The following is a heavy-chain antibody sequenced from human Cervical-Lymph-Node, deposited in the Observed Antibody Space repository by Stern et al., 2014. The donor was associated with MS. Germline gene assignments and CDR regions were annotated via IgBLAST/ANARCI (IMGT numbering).Heavy chain of an antibody. CDR2: LYWDDDK. V-gene: IGHV2-5*02. D-gene: IGHD1-1*01. J-gene: IGHJ4*02. CDR1: GFSLSTRGVG. Sequence: ESGPPLVMPTQTLTLTCTFSGFSLSTRGVGVGWVRQPPGKALEWLAFLYWDDDKRYRPSLKNTLLITKDSSTTQGALPMTNMDPVDTATYFCAHRRRYNANWNEGCFDYWGQGTLVTVSS. CDR3: AHRRRYNANWNEGCFDY.